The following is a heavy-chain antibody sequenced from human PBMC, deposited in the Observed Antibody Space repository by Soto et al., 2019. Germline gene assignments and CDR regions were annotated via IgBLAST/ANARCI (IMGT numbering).Heavy chain of an antibody. D-gene: IGHD6-19*01. J-gene: IGHJ2*01. Sequence: QEQLVQSGAEVKKPGASVKVSCRASGYTFSGYYLHWVRQAPGQGLEWMGWINPHSGGTNFAQNFEGSVTMTGEPSINTAYRELSGLRSDDTAVYFCARDGAFRPESVAGTPHWCFDLWGRGTLVTVSS. CDR3: ARDGAFRPESVAGTPHWCFDL. CDR2: INPHSGGT. V-gene: IGHV1-2*02. CDR1: GYTFSGYY.